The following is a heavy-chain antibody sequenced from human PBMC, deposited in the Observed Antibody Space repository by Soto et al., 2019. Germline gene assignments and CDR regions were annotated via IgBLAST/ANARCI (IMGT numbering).Heavy chain of an antibody. V-gene: IGHV5-51*01. CDR2: IYPSDSDT. Sequence: PGESLKISCKGSGYSFTNYWIGWVRQMPGKGLEWVAIIYPSDSDTRYGPSFRGQVTISADKSITTAYLQWNSLKASDTAMYYCARTSKRRGGTAGILYWGQGTLVTVSS. D-gene: IGHD6-13*01. J-gene: IGHJ4*02. CDR3: ARTSKRRGGTAGILY. CDR1: GYSFTNYW.